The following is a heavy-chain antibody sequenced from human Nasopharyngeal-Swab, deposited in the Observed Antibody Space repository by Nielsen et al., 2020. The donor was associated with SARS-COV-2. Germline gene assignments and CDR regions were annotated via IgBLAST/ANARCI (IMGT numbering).Heavy chain of an antibody. CDR3: AKDITEYSSGWFYYYYYMDV. V-gene: IGHV3-30*18. CDR1: GFTFSSYG. Sequence: GGSLRLSCAASGFTFSSYGMHWVRQAPGKGLEWVAVISYDGSNKYYADSVKGRFTISRDNSKNTLYLQMNSLRAEDTAVYYCAKDITEYSSGWFYYYYYMDVWGKGTTVTVSS. J-gene: IGHJ6*03. CDR2: ISYDGSNK. D-gene: IGHD6-19*01.